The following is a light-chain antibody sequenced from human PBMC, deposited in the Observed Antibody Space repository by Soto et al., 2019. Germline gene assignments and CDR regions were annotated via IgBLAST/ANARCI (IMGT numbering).Light chain of an antibody. CDR3: SSYTSTSTLVV. CDR2: DVS. V-gene: IGLV2-14*03. J-gene: IGLJ2*01. Sequence: QSALTQPASVSGSPGQSITLSCTGTSSDVGGYNYVSWYQHHPGKAPTLMIYDVSNRPSGISNRFSGSKSGNTASLTISGLQAEDEAEYYCSSYTSTSTLVVFGGGTKLTVL. CDR1: SSDVGGYNY.